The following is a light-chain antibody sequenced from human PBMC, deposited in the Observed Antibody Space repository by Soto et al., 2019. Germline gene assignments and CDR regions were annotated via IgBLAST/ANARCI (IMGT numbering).Light chain of an antibody. CDR2: RNN. V-gene: IGLV1-47*01. J-gene: IGLJ1*01. CDR1: DSNIGTNY. CDR3: AASDDSMSGRYV. Sequence: VLSQPPSAAGSPGERVTISCSGSDSNIGTNYVYWYQQLPGMAPKLLIYRNNPRPSGVPDRFSGSKSGTSASLAISGLRSEDEADYYCAASDDSMSGRYVFGTGTKVTVL.